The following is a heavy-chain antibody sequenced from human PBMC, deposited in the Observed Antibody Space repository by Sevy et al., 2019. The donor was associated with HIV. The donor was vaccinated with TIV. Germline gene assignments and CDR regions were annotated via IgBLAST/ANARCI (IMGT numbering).Heavy chain of an antibody. V-gene: IGHV3-30-3*01. CDR1: GFTFSSYS. D-gene: IGHD1-1*01. Sequence: HGGSLRLSCATSGFTFSSYSMHWVRQAPGKGLEWVATISYDGSNKHYADSVKGRFTISRDNFKNSLSLQMNSLRAEDTAMYYCALERLSSDVAEYFQNWGQGTLVTVSS. J-gene: IGHJ1*01. CDR2: ISYDGSNK. CDR3: ALERLSSDVAEYFQN.